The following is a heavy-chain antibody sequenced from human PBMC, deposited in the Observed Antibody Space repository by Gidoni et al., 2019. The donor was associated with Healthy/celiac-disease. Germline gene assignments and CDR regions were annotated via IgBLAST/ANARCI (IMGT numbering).Heavy chain of an antibody. CDR2: INPNSGGT. J-gene: IGHJ5*02. CDR3: ARTRYSSSWYFGWFDP. V-gene: IGHV1-2*02. D-gene: IGHD6-13*01. CDR1: GYTFTGYY. Sequence: QVQLVQSGAEVKKPGASVKVSCKASGYTFTGYYMHWVRQAPGQGLEWMGWINPNSGGTNYAQKFQGRVTMTRDTSISTAYMELSRLRSDDTAVYYCARTRYSSSWYFGWFDPWGQGTLVTVSS.